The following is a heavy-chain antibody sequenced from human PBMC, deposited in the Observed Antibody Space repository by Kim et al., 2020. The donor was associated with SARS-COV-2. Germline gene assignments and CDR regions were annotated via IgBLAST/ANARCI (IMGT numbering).Heavy chain of an antibody. V-gene: IGHV5-10-1*01. J-gene: IGHJ2*01. CDR2: IDPSDSYT. D-gene: IGHD6-19*01. CDR3: ARRAYSSGWNDYWYFDL. CDR1: GYSFTSYW. Sequence: GESLKISCKGSGYSFTSYWISWVRQMPGKGLEWMGRIDPSDSYTNYSPSFQGHVTISADKSISTAYLQWSSLKASDTAMYYCARRAYSSGWNDYWYFDLWGRGTLVTVSS.